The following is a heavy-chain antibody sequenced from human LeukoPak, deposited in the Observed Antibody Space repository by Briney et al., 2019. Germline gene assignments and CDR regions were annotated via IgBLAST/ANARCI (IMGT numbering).Heavy chain of an antibody. CDR3: AKVGGSYPHYYFDY. Sequence: GGSLRLSCAASKSTFSSFAITWVRQAPGKGLEWVSSISGSGHSTYYADSVKGRFTISRDNSKNTLYLQMNSLRAEDTAVYYCAKVGGSYPHYYFDYWGQGTLVTVSS. CDR2: ISGSGHST. J-gene: IGHJ4*02. V-gene: IGHV3-23*01. CDR1: KSTFSSFA. D-gene: IGHD1-26*01.